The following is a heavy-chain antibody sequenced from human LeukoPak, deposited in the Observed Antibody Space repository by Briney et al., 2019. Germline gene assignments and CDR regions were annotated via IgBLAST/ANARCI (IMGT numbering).Heavy chain of an antibody. V-gene: IGHV4-61*02. CDR1: GGSISSGSYY. CDR2: IYTSGST. CDR3: ARDVYGGNSQHYFDY. J-gene: IGHJ4*02. Sequence: SSETLSLTGTVSGGSISSGSYYWSWIRQPAGKGLEWIGRIYTSGSTNYNPSLKSRVTISVDTSKNQFSLKLSSVTAADTAVYYCARDVYGGNSQHYFDYWGQGTLVTVSS. D-gene: IGHD4-23*01.